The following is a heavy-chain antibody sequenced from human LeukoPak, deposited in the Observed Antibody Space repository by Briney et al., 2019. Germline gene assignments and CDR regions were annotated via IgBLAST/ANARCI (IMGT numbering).Heavy chain of an antibody. J-gene: IGHJ6*04. CDR2: IPYDGSNK. D-gene: IGHD2-2*01. CDR3: AKVDCSSTSCYYGMDV. Sequence: GGSLRLSCAASGFTFSSYGMHWVRQAPGKGLEWVAVIPYDGSNKYYADSVKGRFTISRDNSKNTLYLQMNSLRAEDTAVYYCAKVDCSSTSCYYGMDVWGKGTTVTVSS. V-gene: IGHV3-30*18. CDR1: GFTFSSYG.